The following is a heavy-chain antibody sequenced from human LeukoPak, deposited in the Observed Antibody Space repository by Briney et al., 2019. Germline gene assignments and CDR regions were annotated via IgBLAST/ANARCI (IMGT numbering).Heavy chain of an antibody. CDR2: IKNDGSTT. Sequence: GGSLRLSCAASGFTFSSYWMHWVRQPPGKGLVWVSRIKNDGSTTTYADSVKGRFTISRDNAKNTLYLQMNSLRAEDTAVYYCARSAAAGFSYYSYYLDVWGKGTTVTIFS. J-gene: IGHJ6*03. D-gene: IGHD6-13*01. CDR3: ARSAAAGFSYYSYYLDV. V-gene: IGHV3-74*01. CDR1: GFTFSSYW.